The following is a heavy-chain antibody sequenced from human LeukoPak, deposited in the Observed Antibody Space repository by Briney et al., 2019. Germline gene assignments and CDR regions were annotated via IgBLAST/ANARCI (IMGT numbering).Heavy chain of an antibody. V-gene: IGHV7-4-1*02. CDR2: INTNTGNP. J-gene: IGHJ4*02. D-gene: IGHD2-2*01. Sequence: ASVKVSCKASRYTLTNYALNWVRRAPGQGLEWMGWINTNTGNPTYAQGFTGRFVFSLDTSVNTAYLQISSLKAEDTAIYYCARVQGYCSTTSCYPHYWGQGTLVTVSS. CDR1: RYTLTNYA. CDR3: ARVQGYCSTTSCYPHY.